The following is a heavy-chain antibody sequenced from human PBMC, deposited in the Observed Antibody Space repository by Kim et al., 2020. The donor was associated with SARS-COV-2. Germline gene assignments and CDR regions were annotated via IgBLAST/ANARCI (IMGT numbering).Heavy chain of an antibody. CDR3: ARVRYYGSGYFDY. V-gene: IGHV3-7*01. J-gene: IGHJ4*02. Sequence: GGSLRLSCAASGFTLSNYWLSWVRQAPVKGLEWVANIKQDGSEKNYVDSVKGRFTISRDNAKKSLYLQMNSLRAEDTAVYYCARVRYYGSGYFDYWGQGT. CDR1: GFTLSNYW. CDR2: IKQDGSEK. D-gene: IGHD3-10*01.